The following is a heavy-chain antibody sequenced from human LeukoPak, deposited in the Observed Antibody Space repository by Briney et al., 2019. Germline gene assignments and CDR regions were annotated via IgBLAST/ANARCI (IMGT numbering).Heavy chain of an antibody. V-gene: IGHV4-4*02. J-gene: IGHJ6*03. Sequence: SETLSLTCAVSGGSISSSNWWSWVRQPPGKGLEWIGEIYHSGSTNYNPPLKSRVTISVDKSKNQFSLKLSSVTAADTAVYYCARDRWVWIATYYYYYYMDVWGKGTTVTVSS. CDR3: ARDRWVWIATYYYYYYMDV. D-gene: IGHD3-10*01. CDR1: GGSISSSNW. CDR2: IYHSGST.